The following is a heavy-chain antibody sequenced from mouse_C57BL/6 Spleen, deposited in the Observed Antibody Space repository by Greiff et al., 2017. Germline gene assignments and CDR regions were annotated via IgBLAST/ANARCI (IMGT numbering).Heavy chain of an antibody. CDR1: GFTFSDYY. V-gene: IGHV5-12*01. CDR3: ARGAYDYGEYFDY. J-gene: IGHJ2*01. CDR2: ISNGGGST. Sequence: EVQRVESGGGLVQPGGSLKLSCAASGFTFSDYYMYWVRQTPEKRLEWVAYISNGGGSTYYPDTVKGRFTISRDNAKNTLYLQMSRLKSEDTAMYYCARGAYDYGEYFDYWGQGTTLTVSS. D-gene: IGHD2-4*01.